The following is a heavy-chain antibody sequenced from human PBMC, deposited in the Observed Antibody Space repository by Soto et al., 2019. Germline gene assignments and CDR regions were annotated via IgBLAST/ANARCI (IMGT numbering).Heavy chain of an antibody. Sequence: GGSLRLSCAASGFTFSSYSMNWVRQAPGKGLEWVSYISSSSTTIYYADSVKGRFTISRDNAKNSLYLLLNSLRDEATAVYYCARRHSSGSYYVDYWGQGTLVTVSS. CDR3: ARRHSSGSYYVDY. J-gene: IGHJ4*02. V-gene: IGHV3-48*02. CDR2: ISSSSTTI. CDR1: GFTFSSYS. D-gene: IGHD3-22*01.